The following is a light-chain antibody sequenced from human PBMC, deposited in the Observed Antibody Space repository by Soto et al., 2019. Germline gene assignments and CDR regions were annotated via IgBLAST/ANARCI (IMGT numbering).Light chain of an antibody. CDR3: FSYTSSGTYV. CDR1: SSDVGNYKY. V-gene: IGLV2-14*01. Sequence: QSALTQSPSASGSPGQSVTISCTGTSSDVGNYKYVSWYQQHPGKAPKLMIYEVSNRPSGVSNRFSGSKSGNTASLTISGLEAEDETDYYCFSYTSSGTYVFGTGTKVTVL. CDR2: EVS. J-gene: IGLJ1*01.